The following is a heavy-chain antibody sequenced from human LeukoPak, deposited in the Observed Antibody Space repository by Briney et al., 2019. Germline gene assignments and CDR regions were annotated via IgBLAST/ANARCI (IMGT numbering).Heavy chain of an antibody. Sequence: GGSLRLSCAASGFTFSSYSMTWVRQAPGKGLEWVSYISSSSSTIYYADSVKGRFTISRDNAKNSLYLQMNSLRAEDTAVYYCARDPQLGYDILTGYYKGSYYGMDVWGQEITVTVSS. CDR2: ISSSSSTI. V-gene: IGHV3-48*01. CDR3: ARDPQLGYDILTGYYKGSYYGMDV. J-gene: IGHJ6*02. CDR1: GFTFSSYS. D-gene: IGHD3-9*01.